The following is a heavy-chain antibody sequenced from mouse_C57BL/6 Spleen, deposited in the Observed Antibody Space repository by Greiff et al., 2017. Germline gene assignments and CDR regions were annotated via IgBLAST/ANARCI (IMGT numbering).Heavy chain of an antibody. J-gene: IGHJ4*01. V-gene: IGHV1-52*01. CDR1: GYTFTSYW. D-gene: IGHD2-1*01. CDR2: IDPSDSAT. CDR3: ARWDYGNPSMDY. Sequence: VQLQQPGAELVRPGSSVKLSCKASGYTFTSYWMHWVQQRPIQGLEWIGNIDPSDSATHYNQKFKDKATLTVDNSSSTAYMQLSSLTSEDAAVYYCARWDYGNPSMDYWGQGTSGTVAS.